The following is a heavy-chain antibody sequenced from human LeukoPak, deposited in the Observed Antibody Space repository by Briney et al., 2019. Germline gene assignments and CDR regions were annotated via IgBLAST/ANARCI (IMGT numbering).Heavy chain of an antibody. J-gene: IGHJ4*02. CDR3: ARDSLGSIDS. CDR1: GFTFSSYA. V-gene: IGHV3-30-3*01. CDR2: MSYDGGDK. D-gene: IGHD6-13*01. Sequence: GSLRLSCAASGFTFSSYAMSWVRQAPGKGLESVALMSYDGGDKNYADSVKGRFTISRDNPKNTLYLQMNGLRAEDTAVYYCARDSLGSIDSWGQGTLVTVSS.